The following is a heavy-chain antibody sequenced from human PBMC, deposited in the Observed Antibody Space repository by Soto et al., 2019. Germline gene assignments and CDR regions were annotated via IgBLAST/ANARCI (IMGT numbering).Heavy chain of an antibody. CDR2: IKSKSDGGTT. CDR1: GFTFSDAW. J-gene: IGHJ5*02. CDR3: TTDLWRIAVVVGSTGYFNP. V-gene: IGHV3-15*01. Sequence: GSLRLSCAASGFTFSDAWMSWVRQAPGKGLDWVGRIKSKSDGGTTEYAAPVRGRFTISRDDSKNTLYLRMNSLKTEDTAVYYCTTDLWRIAVVVGSTGYFNPWGQGTPVTVSS. D-gene: IGHD2-15*01.